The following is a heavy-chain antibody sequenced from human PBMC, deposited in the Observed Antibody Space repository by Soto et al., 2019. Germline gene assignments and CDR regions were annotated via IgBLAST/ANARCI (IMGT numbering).Heavy chain of an antibody. CDR2: ISYDGSNK. D-gene: IGHD3-16*01. CDR3: AREGPVLGGYKPHPVDY. V-gene: IGHV3-30-3*01. J-gene: IGHJ4*02. Sequence: GGSLRLSCAASGFTFSSYAMHWVRQAPGKGLEWVQVISYDGSNKYYADSVKGRFTISRDNSKNTLYLQMNSLRAEDTAVYYCAREGPVLGGYKPHPVDYWAQGTLVTV. CDR1: GFTFSSYA.